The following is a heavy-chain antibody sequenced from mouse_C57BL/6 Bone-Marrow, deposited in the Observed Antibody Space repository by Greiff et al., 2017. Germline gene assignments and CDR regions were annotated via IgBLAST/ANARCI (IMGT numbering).Heavy chain of an antibody. CDR1: GYTFTSYW. D-gene: IGHD2-5*01. CDR2: IYPGNSDT. J-gene: IGHJ4*01. CDR3: TRSGYSNFGYYYAMDY. Sequence: LQQSGTVLARPGASVKMSCKTSGYTFTSYWMHWVKQRPGQGLEWIGAIYPGNSDTSYNQKFKGKAKLTAVTSASTAYMELSSLTNEDSAVYYCTRSGYSNFGYYYAMDYWGQGTSVTVSS. V-gene: IGHV1-5*01.